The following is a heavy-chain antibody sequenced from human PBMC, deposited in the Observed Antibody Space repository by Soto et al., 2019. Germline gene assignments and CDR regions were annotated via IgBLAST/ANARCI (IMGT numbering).Heavy chain of an antibody. CDR3: ARAFVAARTFDY. V-gene: IGHV4-30-2*01. CDR2: IYHSGST. Sequence: PSETLSLTCAVSGGSISSDGYSWSWIRQPPGKGLVWIGYIYHSGSTYYNPSLKSRVTISVDRSKNQFSLKLSSVTAADTAVYYCARAFVAARTFDYWGQGTLVTVSS. J-gene: IGHJ4*02. CDR1: GGSISSDGYS. D-gene: IGHD2-15*01.